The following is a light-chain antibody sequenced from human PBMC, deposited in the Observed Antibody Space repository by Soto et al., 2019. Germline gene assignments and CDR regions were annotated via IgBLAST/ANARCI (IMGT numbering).Light chain of an antibody. V-gene: IGKV3-20*01. Sequence: IVMTQSPDTLSLSPGERATLSCRASQTIRTSLAWYQQRPGQAPRLLIFDASRKTFGVPDRLTGSGSGTDFTLTINRLEPEDFGVYFCQQYGSSVTFGGGTKVEIK. J-gene: IGKJ4*01. CDR2: DAS. CDR1: QTIRTS. CDR3: QQYGSSVT.